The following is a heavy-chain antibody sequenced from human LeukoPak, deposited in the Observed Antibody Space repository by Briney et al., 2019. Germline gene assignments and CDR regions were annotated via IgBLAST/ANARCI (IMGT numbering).Heavy chain of an antibody. D-gene: IGHD2-15*01. CDR3: ARGRSGGRRWFDP. J-gene: IGHJ5*02. Sequence: ASVKVSCKASGYTFTSYDMDWVRQTTGQGLEWMGWMNPNSGNTDYAQKFQGRVTMTRNTSISTAFMELSSLRSEDTAEYYCARGRSGGRRWFDPWGQGTLVTVSP. CDR2: MNPNSGNT. V-gene: IGHV1-8*01. CDR1: GYTFTSYD.